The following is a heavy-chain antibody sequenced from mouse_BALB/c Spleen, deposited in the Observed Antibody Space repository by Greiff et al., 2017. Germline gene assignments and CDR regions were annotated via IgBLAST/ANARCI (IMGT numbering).Heavy chain of an antibody. D-gene: IGHD4-1*01. CDR3: AKPSGTSRAMDY. Sequence: EVQRVESGGGLVQPGGSRKLSCAASGFTFSSFGMHWVRQAPEKGLEWVAYISSGSSTIYYADTVKGRFTISRDNPKNTLFLQMTSLRSEDTAMYYCAKPSGTSRAMDYWGQGTSATVSS. J-gene: IGHJ4*01. V-gene: IGHV5-17*02. CDR2: ISSGSSTI. CDR1: GFTFSSFG.